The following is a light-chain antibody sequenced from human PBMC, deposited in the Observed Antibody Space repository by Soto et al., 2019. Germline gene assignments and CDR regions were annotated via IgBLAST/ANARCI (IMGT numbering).Light chain of an antibody. Sequence: DIQMTQSPSSLSASVGDSVTISCQASRNIYKSLNWYQRKPGRAPNLLIYNASNLQTGVPSRFSGGGSGTDFTLTISLQPDDVATYYCQQFAHVPLTFGGGTKVEIK. CDR3: QQFAHVPLT. CDR2: NAS. CDR1: RNIYKS. V-gene: IGKV1-33*01. J-gene: IGKJ4*01.